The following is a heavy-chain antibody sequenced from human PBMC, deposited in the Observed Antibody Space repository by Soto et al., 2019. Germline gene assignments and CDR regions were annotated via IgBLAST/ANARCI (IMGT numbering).Heavy chain of an antibody. J-gene: IGHJ4*02. V-gene: IGHV3-23*01. D-gene: IGHD3-10*01. CDR2: ISGSGGST. CDR1: GFTFSSYA. CDR3: ATRGSGTYYTPSYYFDY. Sequence: GGSLRLSCAASGFTFSSYAMSWVRQAPGKGLEWVSAISGSGGSTYYADSVKGRFTISRDNSKNTRYLQMNSLTAEDTAVYYCATRGSGTYYTPSYYFDYWGQGTLVTVSS.